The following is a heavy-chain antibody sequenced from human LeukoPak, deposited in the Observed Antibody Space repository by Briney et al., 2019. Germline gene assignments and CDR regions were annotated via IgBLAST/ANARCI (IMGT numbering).Heavy chain of an antibody. D-gene: IGHD3-10*01. J-gene: IGHJ4*02. V-gene: IGHV7-4-1*02. CDR3: ARNNADGEGRFSY. CDR1: GYSFIKYD. CDR2: INTNTGNP. Sequence: ASVKVSCKASGYSFIKYDMNWVRQAPGQGLEWTGWINTNTGNPTYAQGFTGRFVFSSDTSVSTAYLQISGLKAEDTAVYYCARNNADGEGRFSYWGQGTLVTVSS.